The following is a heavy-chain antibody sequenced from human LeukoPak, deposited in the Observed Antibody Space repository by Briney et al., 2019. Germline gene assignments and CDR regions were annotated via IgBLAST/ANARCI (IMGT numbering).Heavy chain of an antibody. CDR3: ARDRIAAAGTDYYYGMDV. CDR2: IKQDGSEK. J-gene: IGHJ6*02. CDR1: GFTFSSYW. D-gene: IGHD6-13*01. V-gene: IGHV3-7*01. Sequence: GGSLRLSCAASGFTFSSYWMSWVRQAPGKGLEWVANIKQDGSEKYYVDSVKGRFTISRDNAKNSLYLQMNSLRAEDTAVYYCARDRIAAAGTDYYYGMDVRGQGTTVTVSS.